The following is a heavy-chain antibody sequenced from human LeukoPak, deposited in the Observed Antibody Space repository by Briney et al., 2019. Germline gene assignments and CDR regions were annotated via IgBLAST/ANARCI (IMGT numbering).Heavy chain of an antibody. CDR2: INPSAGST. J-gene: IGHJ4*02. D-gene: IGHD6-19*01. CDR1: GYTFISHY. V-gene: IGHV1-46*01. Sequence: ASVKVSCKASGYTFISHYMHWVRQAPGQGLEWMGIINPSAGSTSYAQKFQGRVTMTRDTSTSTVYMELSSLRFEDTAVYHCARGGSGWYVDYWGQGTLVTVSS. CDR3: ARGGSGWYVDY.